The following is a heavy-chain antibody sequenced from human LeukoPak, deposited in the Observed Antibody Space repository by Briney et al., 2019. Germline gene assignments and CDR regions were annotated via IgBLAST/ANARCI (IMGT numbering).Heavy chain of an antibody. V-gene: IGHV4-30-2*01. Sequence: PSETLSLTCAVSGGSISSGGYSWRWIRRPPGKGLEWIGYIYHSGRTYYNPSLKSQVTISVDCSKNQFSLKLSSVTAADTAVYSCARDSHYWGQRTLVTVSS. J-gene: IGHJ4*02. CDR3: ARDSHY. CDR1: GGSISSGGYS. CDR2: IYHSGRT.